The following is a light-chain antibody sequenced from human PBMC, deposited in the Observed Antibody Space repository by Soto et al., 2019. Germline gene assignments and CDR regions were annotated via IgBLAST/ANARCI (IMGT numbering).Light chain of an antibody. CDR1: QSVSGSY. CDR3: QQSWT. CDR2: GAS. J-gene: IGKJ1*01. Sequence: EVVLTQSPGTLSLSPGERATLSCRASQSVSGSYLAWYQQKPGQAPRLLIYGASSRATGIPDRFSGSGSGTDFTLTISRLEPEDFEVYYCQQSWTFGTGTKV. V-gene: IGKV3-20*01.